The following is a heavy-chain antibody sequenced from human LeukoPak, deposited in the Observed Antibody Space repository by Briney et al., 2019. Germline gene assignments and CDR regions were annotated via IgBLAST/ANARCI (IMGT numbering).Heavy chain of an antibody. J-gene: IGHJ4*02. CDR2: IYYSGTT. CDR3: ARQARGSYPEFDH. CDR1: GGFISSSTYY. V-gene: IGHV4-39*01. D-gene: IGHD1-26*01. Sequence: PSETLSLTCTVSGGFISSSTYYWDWIRQPPGKGLEWIGAIYYSGTTYYNPSLKGRVTISVDTSRNHFSLRLSSVTAADTAVYYCARQARGSYPEFDHWGQGTLVTVSS.